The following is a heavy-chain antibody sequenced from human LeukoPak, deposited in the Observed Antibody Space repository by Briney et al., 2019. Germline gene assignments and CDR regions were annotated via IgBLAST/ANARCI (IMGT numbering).Heavy chain of an antibody. D-gene: IGHD3-9*01. V-gene: IGHV3-9*01. CDR2: ISWNSGSI. CDR1: GFTFNDCS. J-gene: IGHJ4*02. CDR3: ARDPSYDILTGYNHFDS. Sequence: PGGSLRLSCAASGFTFNDCSMHWVRHVPGKGLEWVSGISWNSGSIGYADSVKGRFTISRDNAKNSLHLQMNSLRPEDTALYYCARDPSYDILTGYNHFDSWGQGTLVTVSS.